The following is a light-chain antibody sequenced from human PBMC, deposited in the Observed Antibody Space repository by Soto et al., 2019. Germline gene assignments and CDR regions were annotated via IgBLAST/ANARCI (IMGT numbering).Light chain of an antibody. J-gene: IGLJ2*01. Sequence: QSALTQPASVSGSPGQSITISCTGTSSDVGGYNYVSWYQQHPGKAPKLMIYDVSNRPSGVSNRFSGSKSGNTASLTISGLQAEDEGDYYCSSYTSSSTLRVFGGGTKVTVL. V-gene: IGLV2-14*01. CDR2: DVS. CDR1: SSDVGGYNY. CDR3: SSYTSSSTLRV.